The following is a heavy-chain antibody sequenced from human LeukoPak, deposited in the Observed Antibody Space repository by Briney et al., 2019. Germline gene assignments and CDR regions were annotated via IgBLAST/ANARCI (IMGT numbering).Heavy chain of an antibody. J-gene: IGHJ4*02. Sequence: GGSLRLSCAASGFTFSRYSMSWVRQAPGKGLEWVSSISGDSNYIYYADSVEGRFTISRDNAKNSLYLQMNSLRAEDTAVYYCANHLACGSTSCPPFDYWGQGTLVTVS. D-gene: IGHD2-2*01. V-gene: IGHV3-21*01. CDR3: ANHLACGSTSCPPFDY. CDR1: GFTFSRYS. CDR2: ISGDSNYI.